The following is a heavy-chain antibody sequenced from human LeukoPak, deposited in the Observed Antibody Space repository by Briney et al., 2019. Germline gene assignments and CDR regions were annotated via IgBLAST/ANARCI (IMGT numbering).Heavy chain of an antibody. J-gene: IGHJ4*02. D-gene: IGHD2-15*01. Sequence: QPGRSLRLSCAASGFPFNDYAMHWVRQAPGKGLEWVSGINWNGDDTAYSDSVKGRFTISRDNAKISLFLQMNSLRNEDTALYYCAKGGDCSGGTCLTTIDFWGQGTLVTVSS. CDR1: GFPFNDYA. V-gene: IGHV3-9*01. CDR3: AKGGDCSGGTCLTTIDF. CDR2: INWNGDDT.